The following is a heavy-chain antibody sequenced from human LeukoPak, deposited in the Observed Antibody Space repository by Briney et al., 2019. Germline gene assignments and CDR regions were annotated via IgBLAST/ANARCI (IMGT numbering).Heavy chain of an antibody. V-gene: IGHV3-23*01. J-gene: IGHJ5*02. CDR3: AKHSTTSSNWFDP. D-gene: IGHD2/OR15-2a*01. Sequence: PGGSLRLSCAASGFTFNNYAMTWVRQAPGKGLEWVSAISGGGGSTYYADSVKARFTISRDNSKSTLYLQMNSLRAEDTAVYYCAKHSTTSSNWFDPWGHGTLVTVSS. CDR2: ISGGGGST. CDR1: GFTFNNYA.